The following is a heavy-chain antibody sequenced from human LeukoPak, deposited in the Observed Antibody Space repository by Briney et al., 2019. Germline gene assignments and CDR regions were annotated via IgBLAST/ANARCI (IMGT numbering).Heavy chain of an antibody. V-gene: IGHV3-53*01. Sequence: PGGSLRLSCAASGFTVSSNYMSWVRQAPGKGLEWVSLIYINGSTYYADSVKGRFTISRDNSKNTLYLQMNSLRAEDTAVYYCAKASWYYYGSGSYYNPFDYWGQGTLVTVSS. CDR2: IYINGST. CDR1: GFTVSSNY. J-gene: IGHJ4*02. D-gene: IGHD3-10*01. CDR3: AKASWYYYGSGSYYNPFDY.